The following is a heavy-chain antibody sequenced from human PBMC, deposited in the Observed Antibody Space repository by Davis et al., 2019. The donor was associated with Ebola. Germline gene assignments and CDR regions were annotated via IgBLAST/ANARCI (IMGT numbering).Heavy chain of an antibody. Sequence: PGGSLRLSCAASGFTFRNYGMHWVRQAPGKGLEWVALISYDGGNEYYADSVKGRFTISRDNSKNTLSLQLNSLRAEDTAVYYCAKERAPYDDILAFDYWGQGTLVTVSS. D-gene: IGHD3-9*01. CDR1: GFTFRNYG. V-gene: IGHV3-30*18. J-gene: IGHJ4*02. CDR2: ISYDGGNE. CDR3: AKERAPYDDILAFDY.